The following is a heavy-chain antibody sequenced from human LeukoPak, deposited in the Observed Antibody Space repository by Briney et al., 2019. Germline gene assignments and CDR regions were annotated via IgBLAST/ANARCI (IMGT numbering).Heavy chain of an antibody. Sequence: GGSLRLSCAASGFSFSNSWMSWVRQAPGKGLEWVANIKKDGSEKIYGDSVKGRLTISGDNAKSSLFLQMDSLRPEDTAVYYCASQDSNNAFEIWGQGTKVTVSS. V-gene: IGHV3-7*01. J-gene: IGHJ3*02. D-gene: IGHD3-22*01. CDR2: IKKDGSEK. CDR3: ASQDSNNAFEI. CDR1: GFSFSNSW.